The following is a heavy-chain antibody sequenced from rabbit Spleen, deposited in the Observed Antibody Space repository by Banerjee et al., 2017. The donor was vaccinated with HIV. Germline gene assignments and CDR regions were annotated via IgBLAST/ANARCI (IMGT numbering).Heavy chain of an antibody. J-gene: IGHJ4*01. CDR3: ARETSSGWGVVSYYFNL. V-gene: IGHV1S40*01. CDR2: IAGGSSAFT. Sequence: QSLEESGGDLVKPGASLTLTCTASGFSFSSRYYMCWVRQAPGKGLEWIACIAGGSSAFTYSATWAKGRFTISKTSSTTVTLQMTSLTAADTATYFCARETSSGWGVVSYYFNLWGPGTLVTV. D-gene: IGHD4-1*01. CDR1: GFSFSSRYY.